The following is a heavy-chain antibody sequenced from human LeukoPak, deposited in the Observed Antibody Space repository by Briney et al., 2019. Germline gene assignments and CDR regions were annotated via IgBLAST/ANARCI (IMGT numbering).Heavy chain of an antibody. CDR2: ISWNSDSL. J-gene: IGHJ3*02. V-gene: IGHV3-9*01. Sequence: PGGSLRLSCAASGFTFGDYAMHWVRQAPGKGLEWVSGISWNSDSLGYADSVKGRFTISRDNAKNSLYLQMNSLRAEDTAVYYCARDKYYYDSSGYYSNDAFDIWGQGTMVTVSS. CDR3: ARDKYYYDSSGYYSNDAFDI. CDR1: GFTFGDYA. D-gene: IGHD3-22*01.